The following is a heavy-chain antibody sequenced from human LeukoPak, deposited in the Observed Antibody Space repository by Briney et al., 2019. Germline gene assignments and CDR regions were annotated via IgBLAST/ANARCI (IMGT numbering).Heavy chain of an antibody. V-gene: IGHV2-5*02. D-gene: IGHD4-17*01. CDR2: IYWDDDK. Sequence: SGPTLVKPTQTLTLTCTFSGFSLSTRGVGVGWIRQPPGKALEWLSLIYWDDDKRYSPSLKSRLTITKDTSKNQVVLTMTNMDPVDTATYYCAHSLYGDYVPEYFQHWGQGTLVTVSS. J-gene: IGHJ1*01. CDR1: GFSLSTRGVG. CDR3: AHSLYGDYVPEYFQH.